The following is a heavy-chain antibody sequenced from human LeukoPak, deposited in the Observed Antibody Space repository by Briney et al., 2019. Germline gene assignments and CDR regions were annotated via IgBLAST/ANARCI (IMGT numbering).Heavy chain of an antibody. V-gene: IGHV3-74*01. J-gene: IGHJ4*02. Sequence: PGGSLRLPCAASGFTFSSYWMHWVRQAPGKGLVWVSRIHSDGSSTSCADSVRGRFTISRDDAKSTLYLQMNSLRAEDTAVYYCARSGWPYYFDYWGQGTLVTVSS. CDR2: IHSDGSST. D-gene: IGHD3-22*01. CDR3: ARSGWPYYFDY. CDR1: GFTFSSYW.